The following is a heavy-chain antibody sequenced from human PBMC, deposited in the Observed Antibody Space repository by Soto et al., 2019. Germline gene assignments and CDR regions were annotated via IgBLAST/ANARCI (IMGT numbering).Heavy chain of an antibody. J-gene: IGHJ3*02. Sequence: QVQLVESGGGVVQPGRSLRLSCAASGFTFSRYGMNCVRQAPGKGLEWVAGIGFDGNSKYYADSVKGRLTISTDNSKSTLYVQMNSLRFEDTAVYYCARDMVSYSGYGDAFDMWGQGTMVTVSS. V-gene: IGHV3-33*01. CDR1: GFTFSRYG. CDR3: ARDMVSYSGYGDAFDM. D-gene: IGHD5-12*01. CDR2: IGFDGNSK.